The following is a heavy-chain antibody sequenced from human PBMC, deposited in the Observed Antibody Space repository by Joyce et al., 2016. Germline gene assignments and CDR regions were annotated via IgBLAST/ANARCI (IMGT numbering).Heavy chain of an antibody. CDR3: AKDLLVVRGVIEY. J-gene: IGHJ4*02. CDR2: ISDGGGSK. V-gene: IGHV3-23*01. CDR1: GFTFSSYA. D-gene: IGHD3-10*01. Sequence: EVQLLESGGGLVQPGGSLRLSCAASGFTFSSYAMSWVRQAPGKGLAWVSAISDGGGSKYYADSMKGRFTIARDNSKNTLYLQMNSLRADDTAVYYCAKDLLVVRGVIEYWGQGTLVTVSS.